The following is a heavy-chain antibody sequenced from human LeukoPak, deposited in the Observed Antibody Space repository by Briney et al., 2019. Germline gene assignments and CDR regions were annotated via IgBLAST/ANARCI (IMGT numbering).Heavy chain of an antibody. CDR1: GITFGNNW. V-gene: IGHV3-74*01. CDR2: IDGDVGGA. Sequence: GGSLRLSCAASGITFGNNWMHWVRQGPGKGLVWISRIDGDVGGAIYADSVKGRFTVSRDNAKNTLYLQMNSLRAEDTAVYYCARDVPHNWFDTWGQGTLVTVSS. CDR3: ARDVPHNWFDT. J-gene: IGHJ5*02.